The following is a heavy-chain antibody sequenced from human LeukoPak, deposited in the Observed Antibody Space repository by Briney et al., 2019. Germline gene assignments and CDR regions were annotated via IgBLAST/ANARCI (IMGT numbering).Heavy chain of an antibody. CDR2: VSNDGSNR. CDR1: GFTFSTYG. V-gene: IGHV3-30*18. D-gene: IGHD3-10*01. J-gene: IGHJ4*02. CDR3: AKDRSNYGFDY. Sequence: GGSLRLSCAASGFTFSTYGVHWVRQAPAKGLEWVAVVSNDGSNRYYADSVKGRLTISRDNSKNTLDLQMDSLRAEDTAVYFCAKDRSNYGFDYWGQGTLVTVSS.